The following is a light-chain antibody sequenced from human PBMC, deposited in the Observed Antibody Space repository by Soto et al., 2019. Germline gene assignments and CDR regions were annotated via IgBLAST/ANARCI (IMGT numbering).Light chain of an antibody. CDR3: QQYGSSPMYT. J-gene: IGKJ2*01. CDR2: HAS. Sequence: ELVLTQSPGTLSLSPGERATLSCRTSQSVDSRYLAWYQQKPGQAPRLLIYHASNRATGIPDRFSGSGSATDFTLTISRLEPEDFAVYYCQQYGSSPMYTFAQGTKVEIK. CDR1: QSVDSRY. V-gene: IGKV3-20*01.